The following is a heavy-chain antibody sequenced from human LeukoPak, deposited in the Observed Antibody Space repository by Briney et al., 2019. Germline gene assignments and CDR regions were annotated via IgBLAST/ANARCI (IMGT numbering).Heavy chain of an antibody. CDR3: AKTGIYDILTGYPKYFDY. CDR2: ISGSGGST. CDR1: GFTFSSYG. V-gene: IGHV3-23*01. J-gene: IGHJ4*02. D-gene: IGHD3-9*01. Sequence: GGSLRLSCAASGFTFSSYGMSWVRQAPGKGLEWVSAISGSGGSTYYADSVKGRFTISRDNSKNTLYLQMNSLRAEDTAVYYCAKTGIYDILTGYPKYFDYWGQGTLVTVSS.